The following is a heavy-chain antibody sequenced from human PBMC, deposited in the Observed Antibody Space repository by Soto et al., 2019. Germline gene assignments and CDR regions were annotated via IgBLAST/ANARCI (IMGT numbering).Heavy chain of an antibody. CDR2: ISPNSGGI. D-gene: IGHD3-10*01. CDR1: GYTFTSYG. CDR3: ATEGGSGSTDFDI. J-gene: IGHJ3*02. V-gene: IGHV1-2*02. Sequence: ASVKVSCKASGYTFTSYGISWVRQAPGQGLEWMGWISPNSGGINYAQKLQGRVTMTRDTSISTAYMELSRLRFDDTAVYYCATEGGSGSTDFDIWGQGTMVT.